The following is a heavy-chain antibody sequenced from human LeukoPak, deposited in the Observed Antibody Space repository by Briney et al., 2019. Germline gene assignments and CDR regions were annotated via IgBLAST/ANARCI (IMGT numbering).Heavy chain of an antibody. J-gene: IGHJ5*02. CDR2: MFYSGST. V-gene: IGHV4-59*11. CDR1: GGSISSHF. CDR3: ARDRAPVTMIRGAPGGFDP. Sequence: SETLSLTCTVSGGSISSHFWSWIRQPPGKGLEWIGYMFYSGSTNYNPSLKSRVAISVDASKNQFSLKLTSVSAADTAVYYCARDRAPVTMIRGAPGGFDPWGQGTLVTVSS. D-gene: IGHD3-10*01.